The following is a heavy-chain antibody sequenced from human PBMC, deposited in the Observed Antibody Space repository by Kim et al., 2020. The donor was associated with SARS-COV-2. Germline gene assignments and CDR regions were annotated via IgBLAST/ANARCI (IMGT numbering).Heavy chain of an antibody. CDR3: VLGTSGTYDTPPFD. CDR1: GLTFRRYW. V-gene: IGHV3-7*01. D-gene: IGHD3-10*01. J-gene: IGHJ4*01. CDR2: INQDGSEK. Sequence: GGSLRLSCVVSGLTFRRYWMSWVRQAPEAPGKGLEWVANINQDGSEKYYVDSVKGRFTISRDNANNSLYLQMNSLRAEDTAAYYCVLGTSGTYDTPPFD.